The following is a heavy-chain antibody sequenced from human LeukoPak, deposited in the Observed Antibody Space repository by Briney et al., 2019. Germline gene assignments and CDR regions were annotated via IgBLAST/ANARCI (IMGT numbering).Heavy chain of an antibody. CDR2: ISSSGSPI. CDR1: GFTFSDYY. J-gene: IGHJ4*02. V-gene: IGHV3-11*04. Sequence: GGSLRLSCVASGFTFSDYYMSWIRQAPGKGLEWLSYISSSGSPISYADSVKGRFTISRDNAKNSLYLQMNSLRAEDTAVYYCAPGYYYFDYWGQGTLVTVSS. D-gene: IGHD5-18*01. CDR3: APGYYYFDY.